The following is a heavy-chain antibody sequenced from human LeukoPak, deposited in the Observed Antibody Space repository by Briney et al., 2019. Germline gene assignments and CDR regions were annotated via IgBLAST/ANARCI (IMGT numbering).Heavy chain of an antibody. CDR1: GGSISSYY. CDR2: IYYSGST. J-gene: IGHJ4*02. CDR3: ARDGGDFWSGLTFDY. V-gene: IGHV4-59*01. D-gene: IGHD3-3*01. Sequence: SETLSLTCTVSGGSISSYYWSWIRQPPGKGLEWIGYIYYSGSTNYNPSLKSRVTISVDTSKNQFSLKLSSVTAADTAVYYCARDGGDFWSGLTFDYWGQGTLVTVSS.